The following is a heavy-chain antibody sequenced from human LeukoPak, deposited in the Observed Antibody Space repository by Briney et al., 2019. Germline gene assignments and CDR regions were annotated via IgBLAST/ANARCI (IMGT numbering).Heavy chain of an antibody. J-gene: IGHJ3*02. D-gene: IGHD2-15*01. CDR2: ISSSGGST. CDR3: AKDDGGSLPTAFAI. Sequence: GGSLRLSCAASGFTFSSYVMSWVRQAPGKGLEWVSAISSSGGSTYYADSVKGRFTISRDNSKNTLYLQMNSPRAEDTALYYCAKDDGGSLPTAFAIWGQGTMVTVSS. CDR1: GFTFSSYV. V-gene: IGHV3-23*01.